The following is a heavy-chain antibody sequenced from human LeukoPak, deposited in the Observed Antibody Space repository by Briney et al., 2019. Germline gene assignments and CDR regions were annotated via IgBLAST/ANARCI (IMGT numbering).Heavy chain of an antibody. CDR1: GGSISSYY. Sequence: SETLSLTCTVSGGSISSYYWSWIRQPPGKGLEWIGYIYYSGSTNYNPSLKSRVTISVDTSKNQFSLKLSSVTAADTAVYYCARARSDYDILTGYSSGYFDYWGQGTLVTVSP. D-gene: IGHD3-9*01. CDR3: ARARSDYDILTGYSSGYFDY. CDR2: IYYSGST. V-gene: IGHV4-59*01. J-gene: IGHJ4*02.